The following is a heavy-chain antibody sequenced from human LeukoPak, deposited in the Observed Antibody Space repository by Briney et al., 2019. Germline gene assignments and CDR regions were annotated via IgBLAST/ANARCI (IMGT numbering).Heavy chain of an antibody. CDR2: IYYTGSA. D-gene: IGHD2-2*01. CDR1: GGSISSYY. CDR3: ARHHIQPLHYFDY. Sequence: PSGTLSLTCTVSGGSISSYYWSWIRQPPGKGLEWIAFIYYTGSAHYNPSFKSRVTISVETSKNQFSLKLSAVTAADTAVYYCARHHIQPLHYFDYWGQGTLVTVSA. V-gene: IGHV4-59*08. J-gene: IGHJ4*02.